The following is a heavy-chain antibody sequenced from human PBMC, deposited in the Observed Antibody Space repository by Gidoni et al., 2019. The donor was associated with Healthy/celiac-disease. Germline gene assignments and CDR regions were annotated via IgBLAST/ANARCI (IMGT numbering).Heavy chain of an antibody. Sequence: QVQLVQSGAEVKTPGASVKVSCTASGYTFTGHYMHWVRQAPGQGLEWMGWINPNSGGTNYAQKFQGRVTMTRDTSISTAYMELSRLRSDDTAVYYCARSLGGNVYFDYWGQGTLVTVSS. CDR1: GYTFTGHY. D-gene: IGHD2-15*01. V-gene: IGHV1-2*02. CDR3: ARSLGGNVYFDY. J-gene: IGHJ4*02. CDR2: INPNSGGT.